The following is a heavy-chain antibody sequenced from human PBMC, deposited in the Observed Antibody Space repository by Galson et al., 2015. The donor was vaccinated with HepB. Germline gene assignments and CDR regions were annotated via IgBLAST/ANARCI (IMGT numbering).Heavy chain of an antibody. V-gene: IGHV2-5*02. Sequence: PALVKPTQTLTLTCTFSGFSLSTSGVGVGWIRQPPGKALEWLALIYWDDDKRYSPSLKSRLTITKDTSKNQVVLTMTNMDPVDTATYYCAHSMITFGGVIGNLRFHDAFDIWGQGTMVTVSS. CDR1: GFSLSTSGVG. CDR2: IYWDDDK. D-gene: IGHD3-16*02. CDR3: AHSMITFGGVIGNLRFHDAFDI. J-gene: IGHJ3*02.